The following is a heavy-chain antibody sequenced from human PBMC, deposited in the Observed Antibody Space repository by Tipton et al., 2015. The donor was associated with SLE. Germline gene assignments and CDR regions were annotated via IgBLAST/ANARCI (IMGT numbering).Heavy chain of an antibody. J-gene: IGHJ3*02. V-gene: IGHV4-39*01. D-gene: IGHD3-22*01. CDR1: GGSIISSSHY. Sequence: TLSLTCTVSGGSIISSSHYWGWIRQPPGKGLEYIGGIYYSGSPYYNPSLTSRVTISVDTSNNQFSLRLSSVTAADTAVYYCARQDGRVFYDSDEGAFDIWGQGTMITVSS. CDR2: IYYSGSP. CDR3: ARQDGRVFYDSDEGAFDI.